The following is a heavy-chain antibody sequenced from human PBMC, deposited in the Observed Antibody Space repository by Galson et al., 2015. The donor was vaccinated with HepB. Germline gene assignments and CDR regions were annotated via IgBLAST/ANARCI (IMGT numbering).Heavy chain of an antibody. V-gene: IGHV5-51*01. CDR2: IYPGDSDT. CDR3: ARRGTAATSPLYY. J-gene: IGHJ4*02. CDR1: GYSVSTYW. D-gene: IGHD6-13*01. Sequence: QSGAEVKKPGESLKISCKGFGYSVSTYWIAWVRQMPGKGLEWMGIIYPGDSDTYYSPSFQGQVTISADKSISTAYLQWSSLKASDTGIYYCARRGTAATSPLYYWGQGSLVTVSS.